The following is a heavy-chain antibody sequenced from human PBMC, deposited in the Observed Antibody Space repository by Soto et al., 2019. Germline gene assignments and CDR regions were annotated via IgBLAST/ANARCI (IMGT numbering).Heavy chain of an antibody. D-gene: IGHD2-15*01. CDR1: GFTFSSYA. CDR3: ARDADMVVVTPGTGGGSLDN. CDR2: ISYDGTNT. Sequence: QVQLVESGGGVVQSGRSLRLSCAASGFTFSSYAVHWVRQAPGKGLEWVAVISYDGTNTYYTESVKGRFTISRDNAKNTMYLQMNSLPAEDTAVYYCARDADMVVVTPGTGGGSLDNWGQGTMVTVSA. J-gene: IGHJ3*01. V-gene: IGHV3-30*04.